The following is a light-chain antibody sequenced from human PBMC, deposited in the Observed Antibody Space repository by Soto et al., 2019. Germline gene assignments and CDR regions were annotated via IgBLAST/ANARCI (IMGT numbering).Light chain of an antibody. CDR1: QSVRYY. J-gene: IGKJ5*01. V-gene: IGKV3-11*01. Sequence: EIVLTQSPATLSLSPGERATLSCRASQSVRYYLLWHQQKPGQAPRVLIYDTSNRAPGIPARFSASGSGTDFTLTISSLEPEDFAVYYCQQRSDWPITFGQGTRLEIK. CDR2: DTS. CDR3: QQRSDWPIT.